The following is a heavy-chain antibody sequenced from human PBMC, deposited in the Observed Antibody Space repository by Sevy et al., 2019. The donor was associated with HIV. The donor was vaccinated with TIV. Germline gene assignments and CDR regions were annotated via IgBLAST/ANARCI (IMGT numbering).Heavy chain of an antibody. CDR3: ARLSGNGYYYDSSGYYYFDY. CDR1: GYSFTSYW. J-gene: IGHJ4*02. V-gene: IGHV5-51*01. Sequence: GESLKISCKGSGYSFTSYWIGWVRQMPGKGQEWMGIIYPGDSDTRYSPSFQGQITISADKSISTAYLQWSSLKASDTAMYYCARLSGNGYYYDSSGYYYFDYWGQGTLVTVSS. D-gene: IGHD3-22*01. CDR2: IYPGDSDT.